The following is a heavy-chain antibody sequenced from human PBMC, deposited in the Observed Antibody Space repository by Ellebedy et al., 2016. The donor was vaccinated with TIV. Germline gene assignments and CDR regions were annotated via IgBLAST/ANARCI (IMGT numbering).Heavy chain of an antibody. Sequence: AASVKVSCKASGYTFTSYYIHWVRQAPGQGLEWMGIINPHTGNTTYARKFQGRVTMTTDTSTNTVYMELSSLRSEDTAVYYCAREDSSGYSNFDYWGQGALVTVSS. J-gene: IGHJ4*02. D-gene: IGHD3-22*01. V-gene: IGHV1-46*01. CDR1: GYTFTSYY. CDR3: AREDSSGYSNFDY. CDR2: INPHTGNT.